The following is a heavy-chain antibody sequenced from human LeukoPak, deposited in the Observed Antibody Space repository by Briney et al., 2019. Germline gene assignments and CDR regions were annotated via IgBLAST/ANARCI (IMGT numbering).Heavy chain of an antibody. V-gene: IGHV3-74*03. CDR2: IKSDGSDT. CDR1: GFTFSSYW. Sequence: GGSLRLSCAASGFTFSSYWMHWVRQAPGKGLVWVSRIKSDGSDTTYADSVKGRFTISRDNAKNMLYLQMNSLRAEDTAVYYCARDRDDYYYMDVWGKGTTVTVSS. D-gene: IGHD2-21*02. J-gene: IGHJ6*03. CDR3: ARDRDDYYYMDV.